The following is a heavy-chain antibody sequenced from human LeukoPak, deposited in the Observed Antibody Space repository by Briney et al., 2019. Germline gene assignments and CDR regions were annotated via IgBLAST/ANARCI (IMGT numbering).Heavy chain of an antibody. CDR1: GFTFSSYS. CDR2: ISSDSNYI. Sequence: GGSLRLSCAASGFTFSSYSINWVRQAPGKGLEWVSSISSDSNYIYYADSMKGRFTVSRDNAKNSLYLQMNSLRAEDTAVYYCARGHSGSYQRTDAFDTWGQGTMVTVSS. J-gene: IGHJ3*02. CDR3: ARGHSGSYQRTDAFDT. V-gene: IGHV3-21*01. D-gene: IGHD1-26*01.